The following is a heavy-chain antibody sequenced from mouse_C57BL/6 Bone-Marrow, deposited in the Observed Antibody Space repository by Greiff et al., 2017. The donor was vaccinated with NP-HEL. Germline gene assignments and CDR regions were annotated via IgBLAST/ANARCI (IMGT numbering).Heavy chain of an antibody. CDR3: ARGWRGFYYFDY. CDR1: GYTFTSYW. V-gene: IGHV1-59*01. J-gene: IGHJ2*01. D-gene: IGHD3-3*01. CDR2: IDPSDSYT. Sequence: VQLQQPGAELVRPGTSVKLSCKASGYTFTSYWMHWVKQRPGQGLEWIGVIDPSDSYTNYNQKFKGKATLTVDTSSSTAYMQLSSLTSEDSAVYYCARGWRGFYYFDYWGQGTTLTVSS.